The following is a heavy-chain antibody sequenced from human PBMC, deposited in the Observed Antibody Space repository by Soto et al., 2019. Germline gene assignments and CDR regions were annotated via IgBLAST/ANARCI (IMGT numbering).Heavy chain of an antibody. CDR2: IIPMFGTG. Sequence: ASVKVSCKASGYTFTSYGIIWVRQAPGQGLEWMGGIIPMFGTGNSAQKFQGRVTITADEPTGTVYMEMSSLRADDTAVYYCARLTYSNTWPVFDYWGQGTLVTVSS. CDR1: GYTFTSYG. D-gene: IGHD5-12*01. CDR3: ARLTYSNTWPVFDY. V-gene: IGHV1-69*13. J-gene: IGHJ4*02.